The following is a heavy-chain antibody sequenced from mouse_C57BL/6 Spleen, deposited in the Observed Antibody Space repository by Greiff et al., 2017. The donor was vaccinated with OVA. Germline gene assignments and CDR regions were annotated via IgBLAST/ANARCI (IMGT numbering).Heavy chain of an antibody. Sequence: EVKLMESGGDLVKPGGSLKLSCAASGFTFSSYGMSWVRQTPDKRLEWVATISSGGSYTYSPDSVKGRFTISRDNDKNTLYLQMSSLKSEDTAMYYCARQGYDGWYFDVWGTGTTVTVSS. D-gene: IGHD2-2*01. CDR2: ISSGGSYT. CDR3: ARQGYDGWYFDV. V-gene: IGHV5-6*01. CDR1: GFTFSSYG. J-gene: IGHJ1*03.